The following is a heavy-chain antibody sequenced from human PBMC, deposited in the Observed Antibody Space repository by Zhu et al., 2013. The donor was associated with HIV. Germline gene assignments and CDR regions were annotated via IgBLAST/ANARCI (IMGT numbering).Heavy chain of an antibody. D-gene: IGHD3-10*01. CDR1: GYTFTGYY. V-gene: IGHV1-2*02. J-gene: IGHJ4*02. CDR2: INPNSGGT. Sequence: PGASVKVSCKASGYTFTGYYMHWVRQAPGQGLEWMGWINPNSGGTNYAQKFQGRVTMTRDTSISTAYMELSRLRSDDTAVYYCARSYLMVRGVIGSWGQGTLVTVSS. CDR3: ARSYLMVRGVIGS.